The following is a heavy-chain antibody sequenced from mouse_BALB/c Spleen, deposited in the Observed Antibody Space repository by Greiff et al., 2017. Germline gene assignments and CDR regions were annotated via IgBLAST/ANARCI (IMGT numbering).Heavy chain of an antibody. V-gene: IGHV5-6-3*01. CDR2: INSNGGST. Sequence: EVKLVESGGGLVQPGGSLKLSCAASGFTFSSYGMSWVRQTPDKRLELVATINSNGGSTYYPDSVKGRFTISRDNAKNTLYLQMSSLKSEDTAMYYCARDPGSWYFDVWGAGTTVTVSS. D-gene: IGHD4-1*01. J-gene: IGHJ1*01. CDR3: ARDPGSWYFDV. CDR1: GFTFSSYG.